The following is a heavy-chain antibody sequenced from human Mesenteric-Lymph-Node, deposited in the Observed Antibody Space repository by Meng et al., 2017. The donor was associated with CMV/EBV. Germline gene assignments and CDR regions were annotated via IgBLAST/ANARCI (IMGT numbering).Heavy chain of an antibody. J-gene: IGHJ4*02. V-gene: IGHV3-30*02. D-gene: IGHD2-15*01. CDR1: GFSLSYYG. Sequence: GESLKISCAASGFSLSYYGMFWVRRAPGKGLEWVTFIRHDGSQKFYVDSVKGRFTISRDNSKNTLSLEMTSLRPDDTAIYYCAKGHTYCTGGSCYPDYWGQGTLVTVSS. CDR2: IRHDGSQK. CDR3: AKGHTYCTGGSCYPDY.